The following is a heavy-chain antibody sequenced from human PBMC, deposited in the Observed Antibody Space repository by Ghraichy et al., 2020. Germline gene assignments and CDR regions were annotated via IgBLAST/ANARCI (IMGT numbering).Heavy chain of an antibody. CDR3: ARGPSLVFETRRYYFDY. D-gene: IGHD2-21*01. CDR2: IKQDGSEK. J-gene: IGHJ4*02. CDR1: GFTFSSYW. Sequence: GGSLRLSCAASGFTFSSYWMSWVRQAPGKGLEWVANIKQDGSEKYYVDSVKGRFTISRDNAKNSLYLQMNSLRAEDTAVYYCARGPSLVFETRRYYFDYWGQGTLVTVSS. V-gene: IGHV3-7*03.